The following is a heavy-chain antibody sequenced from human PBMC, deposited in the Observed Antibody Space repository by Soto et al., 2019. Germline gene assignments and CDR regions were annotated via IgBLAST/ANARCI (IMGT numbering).Heavy chain of an antibody. V-gene: IGHV3-30*03. Sequence: GGSLRLSCAASGFTFSSYGMHWVRQAPGKGLEWVAVISYDGSNKYYADSVKGRFTISRDNSKNTLYLQMNSLRAEDTAVYYCARDSKEGGSVSRDKTLRGNWFDPWGQGTLVTVSS. D-gene: IGHD3-16*01. CDR2: ISYDGSNK. CDR3: ARDSKEGGSVSRDKTLRGNWFDP. CDR1: GFTFSSYG. J-gene: IGHJ5*02.